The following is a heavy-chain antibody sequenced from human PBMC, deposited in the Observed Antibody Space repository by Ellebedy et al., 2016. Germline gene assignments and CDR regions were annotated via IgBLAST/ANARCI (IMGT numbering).Heavy chain of an antibody. CDR2: ISSSSSNI. CDR1: GFTFSDYS. CDR3: ARTPGMVGHYFDY. Sequence: GESLKISXAASGFTFSDYSMNWVRQAPGKGLEWVSLISSSSSNIYYADSVKGRFTISRDNAKNSLYLQMNSLRAEDTAVYYCARTPGMVGHYFDYWGQGTLVTVSS. J-gene: IGHJ4*02. V-gene: IGHV3-21*01. D-gene: IGHD2-15*01.